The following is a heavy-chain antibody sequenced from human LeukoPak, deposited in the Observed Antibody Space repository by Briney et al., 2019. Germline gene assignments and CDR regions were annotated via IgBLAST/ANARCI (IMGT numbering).Heavy chain of an antibody. D-gene: IGHD3-10*01. Sequence: QPGGSLRLSCAASGFTFDDYAMHWVRRAPGKGLEWVSGISWNSGSIGYADSVKGRFTISRDNAKNSLYLQMNSLRAEDTALYYCAKGGGSGSFPYYGMDVWGQGTTVTVSS. CDR1: GFTFDDYA. J-gene: IGHJ6*02. CDR3: AKGGGSGSFPYYGMDV. CDR2: ISWNSGSI. V-gene: IGHV3-9*01.